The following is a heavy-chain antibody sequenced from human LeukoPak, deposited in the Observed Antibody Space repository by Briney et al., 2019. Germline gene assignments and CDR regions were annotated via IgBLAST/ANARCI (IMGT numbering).Heavy chain of an antibody. J-gene: IGHJ4*02. CDR1: GGSISSGGYS. CDR2: IYHSGST. Sequence: PSETLSLTCAVSGGSISSGGYSWSWIRQPPGQGLEWIGYIYHSGSTYYNPSLKSRVTISVDRSKNQFSLKLSSVTAADTAVYYCARGPCGDYVFDYWGQGTLVTVSS. CDR3: ARGPCGDYVFDY. V-gene: IGHV4-30-2*01. D-gene: IGHD4-17*01.